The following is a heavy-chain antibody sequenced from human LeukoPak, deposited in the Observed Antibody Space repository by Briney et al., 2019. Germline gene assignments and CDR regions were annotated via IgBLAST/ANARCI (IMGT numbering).Heavy chain of an antibody. CDR2: IRSKANSYAT. CDR3: IRGALDYRDAYDF. J-gene: IGHJ3*01. D-gene: IGHD3/OR15-3a*01. CDR1: GFTFSGSA. V-gene: IGHV3-73*01. Sequence: GGSLKLSCAASGFTFSGSAMHWVRQASGKGLEWVGRIRSKANSYATAYAASVKGRFTISRDDSKNTAYLEMNSLKTEDTAVYYCIRGALDYRDAYDFWGQGTMVTVSS.